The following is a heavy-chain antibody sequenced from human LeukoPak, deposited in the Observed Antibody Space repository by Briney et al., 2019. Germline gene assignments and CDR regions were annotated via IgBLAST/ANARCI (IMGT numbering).Heavy chain of an antibody. V-gene: IGHV3-23*01. CDR3: AKDREGTYRLGTSDY. Sequence: GGSLRLSCAASGFTFSSYAMNWVRQAPGKGLEWVSSISATGGNTYYADSVQGRFTISRDNSKHTLSLQMNSLRAEDTAVYYCAKDREGTYRLGTSDYWGQGTLVTVSS. J-gene: IGHJ4*02. CDR1: GFTFSSYA. CDR2: ISATGGNT. D-gene: IGHD3-16*02.